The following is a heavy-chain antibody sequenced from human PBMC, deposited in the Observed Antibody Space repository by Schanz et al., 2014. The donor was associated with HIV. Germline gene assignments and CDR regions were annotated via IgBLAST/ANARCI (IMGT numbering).Heavy chain of an antibody. J-gene: IGHJ3*02. D-gene: IGHD3-10*01. Sequence: YAEKFQGRVTMTRDTSTSTVYMELSNLGSGDAAVYYCAADSEWFGESPSAFDIWGQGTMVTVSS. V-gene: IGHV1-46*01. CDR3: AADSEWFGESPSAFDI.